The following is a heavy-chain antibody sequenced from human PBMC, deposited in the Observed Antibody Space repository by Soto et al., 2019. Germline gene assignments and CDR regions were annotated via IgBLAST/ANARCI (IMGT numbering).Heavy chain of an antibody. Sequence: EAQLLESGGGLVQPGGSLRLSCAASGFTFSSYAMTWVRQAPGKGLEWVSALSGSGGSTYHADSVRGRFTISRDNPNNTLHLQLASLRADDLAIYFCARYHGYCSDTTCYFSHDYCGQGTLVTISS. CDR3: ARYHGYCSDTTCYFSHDY. CDR2: LSGSGGST. J-gene: IGHJ4*02. V-gene: IGHV3-23*01. CDR1: GFTFSSYA. D-gene: IGHD2-2*01.